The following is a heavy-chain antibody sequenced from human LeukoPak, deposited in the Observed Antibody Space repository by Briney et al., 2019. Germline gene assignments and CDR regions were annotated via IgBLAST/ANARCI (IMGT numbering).Heavy chain of an antibody. V-gene: IGHV1-18*01. CDR3: ARGIPVANYYYYMDV. J-gene: IGHJ6*03. CDR2: ISAYNGNT. Sequence: ASVKVSCKASGYTFTSYGISWVRQAPGQGLEWMGWISAYNGNTNYAQKLQGRVTMTTDTSTSTAYMELRSLRSEDTAVYYCARGIPVANYYYYMDVWGKGTTVTISS. D-gene: IGHD4-23*01. CDR1: GYTFTSYG.